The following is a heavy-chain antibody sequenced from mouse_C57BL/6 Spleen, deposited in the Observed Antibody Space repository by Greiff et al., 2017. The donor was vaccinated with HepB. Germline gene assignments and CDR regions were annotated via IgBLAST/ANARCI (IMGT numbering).Heavy chain of an antibody. D-gene: IGHD1-1*01. J-gene: IGHJ1*03. Sequence: DVKLQESGEGLVKPGGSLKLSCAASGFTFSSYAMSWVRQTPEKRLEWVAYISSGGDYIYYADTVKGRFTISRDNARNTLYLQMSSLKSEDTAMYYCTRDRVVATHWYFDVWGTGTTVTVSS. CDR3: TRDRVVATHWYFDV. CDR1: GFTFSSYA. V-gene: IGHV5-9-1*02. CDR2: ISSGGDYI.